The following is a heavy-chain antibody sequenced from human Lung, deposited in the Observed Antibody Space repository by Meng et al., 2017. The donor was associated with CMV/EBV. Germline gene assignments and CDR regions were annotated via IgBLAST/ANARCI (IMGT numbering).Heavy chain of an antibody. Sequence: ASVXASCKASGYTFTSYYMHWVRQAPGQGLEWMGIINPSGGSTSYAQKFQGRVTMTRDTSTSTVYMELSSLRSEDTAVYYCASGWGGDYYDNWGQGTLVTVSS. J-gene: IGHJ4*02. CDR2: INPSGGST. D-gene: IGHD3-10*01. CDR1: GYTFTSYY. CDR3: ASGWGGDYYDN. V-gene: IGHV1-46*01.